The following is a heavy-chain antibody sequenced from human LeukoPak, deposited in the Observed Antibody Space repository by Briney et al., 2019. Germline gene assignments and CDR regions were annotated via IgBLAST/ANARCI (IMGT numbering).Heavy chain of an antibody. CDR2: IDWDDDK. J-gene: IGHJ3*02. D-gene: IGHD3-22*01. CDR1: GFSLSTSGMC. V-gene: IGHV2-70*11. CDR3: ARMRVRYYDSSGIDAFDI. Sequence: ESGPALVKPTQTLTLTCTFSGFSLSTSGMCVSWIRQPPGKALEWLARIDWDDDKYYSTSLKTRLTISKDTSKNQVVLTMTSMDPVDTATYYCARMRVRYYDSSGIDAFDIWGQGTMVTVSS.